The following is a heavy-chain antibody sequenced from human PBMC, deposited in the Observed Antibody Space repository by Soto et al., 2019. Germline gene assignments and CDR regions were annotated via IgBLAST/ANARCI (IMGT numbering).Heavy chain of an antibody. CDR3: ARGAHYDSSGSTHPFDY. V-gene: IGHV1-24*01. D-gene: IGHD3-22*01. J-gene: IGHJ4*02. Sequence: ASVKVSCKVSGYTLTELSMHWVRQAPGKGLEWMGGFDPEDGETIYAQKFQGRVTITADESTSTAYMELSSLRSEDTAVYYRARGAHYDSSGSTHPFDYWGQGTLVTVS. CDR2: FDPEDGET. CDR1: GYTLTELS.